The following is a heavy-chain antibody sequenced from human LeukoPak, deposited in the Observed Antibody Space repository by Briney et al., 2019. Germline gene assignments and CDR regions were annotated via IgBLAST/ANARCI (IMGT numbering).Heavy chain of an antibody. Sequence: GGSLRLSCAASGFTFSSYAMHWVRQAPGKGLEWVAVISYDGSNKYYADSVKGRFTISRDNSKNTLYLQMNSLRAEDTAVYYCARDGKTKAARTSKFDYWGQGTLVTVSS. CDR1: GFTFSSYA. V-gene: IGHV3-30-3*01. J-gene: IGHJ4*02. CDR3: ARDGKTKAARTSKFDY. D-gene: IGHD6-6*01. CDR2: ISYDGSNK.